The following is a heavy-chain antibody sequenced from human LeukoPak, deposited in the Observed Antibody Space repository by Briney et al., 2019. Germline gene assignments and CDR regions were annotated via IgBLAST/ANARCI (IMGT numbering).Heavy chain of an antibody. CDR3: ARVVQWEPYYFDY. CDR1: GFTFSSYS. CDR2: ISSSSTI. V-gene: IGHV3-48*02. D-gene: IGHD1-26*01. Sequence: PGGSLRLSCAASGFTFSSYSMNWVRQAPGKGLEWVSYISSSSTIYYADSVKGRFTISRDNAKNSLYLQMNSLRDEDTAVYYCARVVQWEPYYFDYWGQGTLVTVSS. J-gene: IGHJ4*02.